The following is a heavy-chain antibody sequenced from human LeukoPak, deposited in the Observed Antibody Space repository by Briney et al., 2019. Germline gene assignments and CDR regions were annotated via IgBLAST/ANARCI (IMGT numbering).Heavy chain of an antibody. Sequence: GGSLRLSCAASGFTFDDYAMHWVRQAPGKGLEWVSGISWNSGSIGYADSVKGRFTISRDNAKNSLYLQMSSLRAEDTGVYYCASSWGSAIDLWGQGTLVTVSS. V-gene: IGHV3-9*01. CDR3: ASSWGSAIDL. CDR2: ISWNSGSI. D-gene: IGHD2-21*01. J-gene: IGHJ5*02. CDR1: GFTFDDYA.